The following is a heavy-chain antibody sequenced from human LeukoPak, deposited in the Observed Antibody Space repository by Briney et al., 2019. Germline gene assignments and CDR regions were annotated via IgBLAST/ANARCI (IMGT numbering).Heavy chain of an antibody. D-gene: IGHD6-19*01. CDR2: ITWNSGRI. V-gene: IGHV3-9*01. Sequence: GGSLRLSCVAAGFTFGDYAMLWVRQTPGKGLEWVSGITWNSGRIDYADSVKGRFTISRDNAKNSLYLQMNSLRPEDTGFYYCAKDRAYQWHTYYGMDVWGQGTTVTVS. CDR1: GFTFGDYA. CDR3: AKDRAYQWHTYYGMDV. J-gene: IGHJ6*02.